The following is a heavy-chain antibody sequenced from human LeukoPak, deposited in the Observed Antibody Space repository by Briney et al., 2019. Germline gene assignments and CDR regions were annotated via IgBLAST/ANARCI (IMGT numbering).Heavy chain of an antibody. D-gene: IGHD5-18*01. J-gene: IGHJ4*02. CDR1: GYTLTELS. CDR2: FDPEDGET. CDR3: ATDLNVDTAMVGPTPARRGKGYFDY. Sequence: ASVKVSCKVSGYTLTELSMHWVRQAPGKGLEWMGGFDPEDGETIYAQKFQGRVTMTEDTSTDTAYMELSSLRSEDTAVYYCATDLNVDTAMVGPTPARRGKGYFDYWGQGTLVTVSS. V-gene: IGHV1-24*01.